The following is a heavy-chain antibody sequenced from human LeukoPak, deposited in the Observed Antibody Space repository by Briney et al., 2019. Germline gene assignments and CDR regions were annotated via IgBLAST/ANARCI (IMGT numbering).Heavy chain of an antibody. Sequence: SETLSLTCAVYGGSFSGYYWSWIRQPPGKGLEWIGEINHSGSTNYNPSLKSRVTISVDTSKNQFSLKLSSVTAADTAVYYCVRDGARQLWGQGTLVTVYS. CDR1: GGSFSGYY. CDR3: VRDGARQL. J-gene: IGHJ4*02. D-gene: IGHD1-1*01. V-gene: IGHV4-34*01. CDR2: INHSGST.